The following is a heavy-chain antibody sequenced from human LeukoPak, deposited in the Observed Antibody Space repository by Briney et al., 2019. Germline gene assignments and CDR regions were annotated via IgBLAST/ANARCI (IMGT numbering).Heavy chain of an antibody. CDR2: IYFSGTT. CDR1: GGSISTTSFY. D-gene: IGHD3-10*01. CDR3: AREGNGSGSYYKRDWFDP. Sequence: PSETLSLTCTVSGGSISTTSFYWAWIRQPPGKGLEWIGSIYFSGTTYYNPSLKSRVTISVDTSKNQFSLKLSSVTAADTAVYYCAREGNGSGSYYKRDWFDPWGQGTLVTVSS. J-gene: IGHJ5*02. V-gene: IGHV4-39*07.